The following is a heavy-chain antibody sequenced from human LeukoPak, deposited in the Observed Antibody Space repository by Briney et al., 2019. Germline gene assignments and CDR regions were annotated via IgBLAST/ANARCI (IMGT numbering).Heavy chain of an antibody. J-gene: IGHJ5*02. CDR3: ARSTIAAWFGVGWFDP. V-gene: IGHV7-4-1*02. D-gene: IGHD3-10*01. CDR1: GYSFTKYA. Sequence: RASVKVSCKASGYSFTKYAMNWVRQAPGQGLEWMGWINTNTGNPTYAQGFTGRFVFSLDTSVSTAYLQISSLKAEDTAVYYCARSTIAAWFGVGWFDPWGQGTLVTVSA. CDR2: INTNTGNP.